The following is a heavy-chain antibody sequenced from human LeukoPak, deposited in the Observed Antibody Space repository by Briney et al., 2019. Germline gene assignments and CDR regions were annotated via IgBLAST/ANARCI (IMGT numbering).Heavy chain of an antibody. J-gene: IGHJ5*02. CDR2: ISYDGSNK. V-gene: IGHV3-30*01. CDR3: ARAAVDYIAVAGTWNWFDP. Sequence: GGSLRLSCAASGFTFRNYDMTWVRQAPGKGLEWVAVISYDGSNKYYADSVKGRFTISRDNSKNTLYLQMNSLRAEDTAVYYCARAAVDYIAVAGTWNWFDPWGQGTLVTVSS. D-gene: IGHD6-19*01. CDR1: GFTFRNYD.